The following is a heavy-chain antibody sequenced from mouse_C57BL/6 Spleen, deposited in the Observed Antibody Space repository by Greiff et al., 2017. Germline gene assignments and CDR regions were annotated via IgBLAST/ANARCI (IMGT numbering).Heavy chain of an antibody. CDR3: ARFYDYDVDAMDY. D-gene: IGHD2-4*01. CDR1: GYSFTGYF. J-gene: IGHJ4*01. CDR2: INPYNGDT. Sequence: VQLQQSGPELVKPGDSVKISCKASGYSFTGYFMNWVMQSHGKSLEWIGHINPYNGDTFYNQKFKGKATLTVDKSSSTAHMELRSLTSEDSAVYYCARFYDYDVDAMDYWGQGTSVTVSS. V-gene: IGHV1-20*01.